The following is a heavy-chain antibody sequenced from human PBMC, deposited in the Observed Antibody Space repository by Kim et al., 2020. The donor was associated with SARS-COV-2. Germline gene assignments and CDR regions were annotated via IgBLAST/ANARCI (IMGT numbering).Heavy chain of an antibody. CDR3: TTGDGSYPDFDAFDI. J-gene: IGHJ3*02. D-gene: IGHD1-26*01. V-gene: IGHV3-15*01. CDR1: GFTFSNAW. CDR2: IKSKTDGGTT. Sequence: GGSLRLSCAASGFTFSNAWMSWVRQAPGKGLEWVGRIKSKTDGGTTDYAAPVKGRFTISRDDSKNTLYLQMNSLKTEDTAVYYCTTGDGSYPDFDAFDIWGQGTMVTVSS.